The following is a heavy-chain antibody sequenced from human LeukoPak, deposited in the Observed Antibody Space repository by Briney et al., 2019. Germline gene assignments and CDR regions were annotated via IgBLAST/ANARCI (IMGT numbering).Heavy chain of an antibody. CDR3: ARGDFWSGYDY. CDR1: GASVSSYY. V-gene: IGHV4-59*02. J-gene: IGHJ4*02. D-gene: IGHD3-3*01. Sequence: SETLSLTCSVSGASVSSYYWSWIRQPPGKGLEWIGNIYYRGTTYYNPSLKSRVTISVDTSKNQFSLRLSSVTAADTAVYYCARGDFWSGYDYWGQGTLVTVSS. CDR2: IYYRGTT.